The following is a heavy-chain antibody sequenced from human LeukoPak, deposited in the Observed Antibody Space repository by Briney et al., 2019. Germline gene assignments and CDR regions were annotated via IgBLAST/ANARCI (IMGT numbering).Heavy chain of an antibody. D-gene: IGHD2-21*02. V-gene: IGHV5-10-1*01. Sequence: GESLKISWKGSGYSLTSYWISWGRPVSGKGPEWVGRIDPNDSYTVYSPSFQGHVTISADQSISTAYLQWSSLNASDTAMYYCARHGAPMCGGHCSLDYWGQGTLVTVSS. J-gene: IGHJ4*02. CDR2: IDPNDSYT. CDR3: ARHGAPMCGGHCSLDY. CDR1: GYSLTSYW.